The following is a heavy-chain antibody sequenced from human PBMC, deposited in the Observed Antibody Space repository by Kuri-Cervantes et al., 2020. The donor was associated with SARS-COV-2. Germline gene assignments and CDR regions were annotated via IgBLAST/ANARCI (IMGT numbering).Heavy chain of an antibody. CDR3: ARLTGWYQSDY. CDR1: GGSFSGYY. V-gene: IGHV4-34*01. J-gene: IGHJ4*02. CDR2: INHSGST. Sequence: GSLRLSCAVYGGSFSGYYWSWIRQPPGKGLEWIGEINHSGSTNYNPSLKSRVTISVDTSKNQFSLKLSSVTAADTAVYYCARLTGWYQSDYWGQGTLVTVSS. D-gene: IGHD6-19*01.